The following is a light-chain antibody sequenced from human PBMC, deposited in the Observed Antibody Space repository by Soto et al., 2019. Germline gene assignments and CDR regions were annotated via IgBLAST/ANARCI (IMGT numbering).Light chain of an antibody. CDR1: SSDVGSYNL. CDR3: CSYAGSSTVVV. Sequence: QSVLTQPASVSGSPGQSITISCTGTSSDVGSYNLVSWYQQHPGKAPKLMIYEGSKRPSGVSNRFSGSKSGNTASLTISGLQAEDEADYYCCSYAGSSTVVVLGGGTKLTVL. CDR2: EGS. J-gene: IGLJ2*01. V-gene: IGLV2-23*03.